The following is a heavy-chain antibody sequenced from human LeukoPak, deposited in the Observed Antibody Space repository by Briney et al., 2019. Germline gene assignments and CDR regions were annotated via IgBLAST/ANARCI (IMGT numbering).Heavy chain of an antibody. V-gene: IGHV3-33*01. J-gene: IGHJ4*02. CDR2: MWVWNDGSNE. D-gene: IGHD2-15*01. CDR3: ARDVDCTGGSCYSRR. Sequence: GGSLRLSCTASGFTFSNYGMHRVRQAPGKGLEWVAVMWVWNDGSNEYYADSVKGRFTIARDNSKNTLYLQMVSLRAEDTADYYCARDVDCTGGSCYSRRWGQGTLVTVSS. CDR1: GFTFSNYG.